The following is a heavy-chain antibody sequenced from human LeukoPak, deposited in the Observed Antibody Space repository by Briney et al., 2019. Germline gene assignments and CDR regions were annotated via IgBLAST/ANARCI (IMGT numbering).Heavy chain of an antibody. CDR2: IWANRNNE. CDR3: LGSNIAVV. Sequence: GSLRLSCVVSGFTFSDYGMHWVRQAPGKGLEWVAVIWANRNNEYYADSVKGRFAISRDNSKNTVYLQMNSLRAEDTADYYCLGSNIAVVWGQGALVTVSS. CDR1: GFTFSDYG. V-gene: IGHV3-33*01. J-gene: IGHJ4*02. D-gene: IGHD6-19*01.